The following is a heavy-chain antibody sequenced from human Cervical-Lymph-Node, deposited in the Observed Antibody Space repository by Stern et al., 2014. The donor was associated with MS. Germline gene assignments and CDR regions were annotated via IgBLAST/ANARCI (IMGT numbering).Heavy chain of an antibody. CDR2: IDAYNGNT. CDR3: ARGLLGSENAFDI. Sequence: QVQLVQSGAEVKKPGASVKVSCKSSGYTFTSYGISLVRQAPGQGLEWMGWIDAYNGNTNYAQKLKGRVTMTTDTSTNTAYMELSSLRSDDTAVYYCARGLLGSENAFDIWGQGTMVTVSS. V-gene: IGHV1-18*01. J-gene: IGHJ3*02. D-gene: IGHD2-15*01. CDR1: GYTFTSYG.